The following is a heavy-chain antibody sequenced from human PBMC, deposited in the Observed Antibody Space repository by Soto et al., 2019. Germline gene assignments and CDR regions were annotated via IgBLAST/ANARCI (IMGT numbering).Heavy chain of an antibody. CDR1: GASISSGRSY. CDR2: MFYSGST. V-gene: IGHV4-31*03. J-gene: IGHJ4*02. D-gene: IGHD2-21*02. CDR3: ARLYCGGDCFPFDY. Sequence: SETLSLTCTVSGASISSGRSYWSWIRQHPGKGLEWIGYMFYSGSTYYHPSLKSRVNISADTSKNQFSLRLTSVTPADTAVYYCARLYCGGDCFPFDYWGQGTLVTVSS.